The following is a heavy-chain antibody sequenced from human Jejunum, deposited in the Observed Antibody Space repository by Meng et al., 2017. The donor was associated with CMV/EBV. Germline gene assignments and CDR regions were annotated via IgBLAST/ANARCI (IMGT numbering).Heavy chain of an antibody. CDR1: GGCITSGGHS. J-gene: IGHJ5*02. V-gene: IGHV4-31*02. Sequence: GGCITSGGHSWAWIRQFPGKGLEWIGSIYSGGSTNYNPSLKSRVATLLDTSKNEFSLKLTSVTVADTAIYYCARGCPLTGTWWFDPWGPGTLVTVSS. CDR3: ARGCPLTGTWWFDP. CDR2: IYSGGST. D-gene: IGHD7-27*01.